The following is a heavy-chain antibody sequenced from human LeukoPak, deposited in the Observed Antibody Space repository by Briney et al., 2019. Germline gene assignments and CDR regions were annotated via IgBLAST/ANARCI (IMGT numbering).Heavy chain of an antibody. CDR2: IYYSGST. J-gene: IGHJ6*04. CDR3: AREAAYYGMDV. CDR1: GGSISNYY. Sequence: PSETLSLPCTVSGGSISNYYWSWIRQPPGEGPEWIGYIYYSGSTNYNPSLKSRVTISVDTSKNQFSLKLSSVTAADTAVYYCAREAAYYGMDVWGKGTTVTVSS. V-gene: IGHV4-59*01. D-gene: IGHD6-13*01.